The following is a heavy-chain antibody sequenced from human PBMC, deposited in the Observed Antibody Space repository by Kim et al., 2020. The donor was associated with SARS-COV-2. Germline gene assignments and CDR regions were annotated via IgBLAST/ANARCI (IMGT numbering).Heavy chain of an antibody. D-gene: IGHD1-1*01. CDR3: ARGVKTGGTTIYYYYAMDV. J-gene: IGHJ6*02. V-gene: IGHV4-59*01. Sequence: SETLSLTCNVSSGSISSYYWSWIRQPPGKGLEWIGYIYNSGNTNYNPSLKSRVTISVDASKNQFSLKLSSVTAADTAVYYCARGVKTGGTTIYYYYAMDVWGQGTTDTVS. CDR1: SGSISSYY. CDR2: IYNSGNT.